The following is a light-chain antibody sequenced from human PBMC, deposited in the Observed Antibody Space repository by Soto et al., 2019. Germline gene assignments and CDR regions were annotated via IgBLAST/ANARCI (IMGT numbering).Light chain of an antibody. CDR2: GAP. Sequence: EIVMTQSPATLSVSPGARATLSCRASQSGSSILAWYQQKPGLAPSLIIYGAPARATGFPARFSASGSGTEFTLTISSLQSEDFAVYYCQQYNNWPWTFGQGTKVDI. V-gene: IGKV3-15*01. CDR3: QQYNNWPWT. CDR1: QSGSSI. J-gene: IGKJ1*01.